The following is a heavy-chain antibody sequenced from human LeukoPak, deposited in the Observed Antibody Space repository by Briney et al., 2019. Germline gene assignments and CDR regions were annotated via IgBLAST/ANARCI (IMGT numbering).Heavy chain of an antibody. CDR2: INHSGST. Sequence: SETLSLTCAVYVGSFSGYYWSWIRQPPGKGLEWIGEINHSGSTNYNPSLKSRVTISVDTSKNQFSLKLSSVTAADTAVYYCARGSGGVFDYWGQGTLVTVSS. CDR3: ARGSGGVFDY. CDR1: VGSFSGYY. D-gene: IGHD6-19*01. J-gene: IGHJ4*02. V-gene: IGHV4-34*01.